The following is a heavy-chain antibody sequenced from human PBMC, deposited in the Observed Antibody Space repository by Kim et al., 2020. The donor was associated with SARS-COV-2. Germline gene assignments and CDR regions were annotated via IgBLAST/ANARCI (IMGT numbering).Heavy chain of an antibody. V-gene: IGHV6-1*01. Sequence: SQTLSLTCAISGDSVSSDSVAWNWIRQSPSRGLEWLGRTYYRSKWYNDYAVSMKSRITISPDTSKNQFSLQLNSVAPEDTAVYYCARDHQYSIDYWGQGTLVTVSS. D-gene: IGHD4-4*01. CDR1: GDSVSSDSVA. J-gene: IGHJ4*02. CDR3: ARDHQYSIDY. CDR2: TYYRSKWYN.